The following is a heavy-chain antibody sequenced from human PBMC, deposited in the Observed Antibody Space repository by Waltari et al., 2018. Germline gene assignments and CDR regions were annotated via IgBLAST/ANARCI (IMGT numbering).Heavy chain of an antibody. Sequence: EVQLVQSGAEVNKPGASLKIPCTGSGHSFSNYWIGWVRQMPGKGLEWMGFIYPGDSDTRYSPSFQGQVTISADKSISTAYRQWSSLKASDTALFYCARQISGIASGMDVWGQGTTVTVSS. J-gene: IGHJ6*02. CDR3: ARQISGIASGMDV. D-gene: IGHD6-13*01. CDR2: IYPGDSDT. CDR1: GHSFSNYW. V-gene: IGHV5-51*01.